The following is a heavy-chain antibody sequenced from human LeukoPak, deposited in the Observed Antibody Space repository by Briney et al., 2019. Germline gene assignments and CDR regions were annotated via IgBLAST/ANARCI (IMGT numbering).Heavy chain of an antibody. D-gene: IGHD3-22*01. CDR3: AREMLLLDAFDI. CDR1: GFTFSSYA. J-gene: IGHJ3*02. V-gene: IGHV3-30-3*01. CDR2: ISYDGSNK. Sequence: GGSLRLSCAASGFTFSSYAMHWVRQAPGKGLEWVAVISYDGSNKYYADSVKGRFTISRDNSKNTLYLQMNSLRAEDTAVYYCAREMLLLDAFDIWGQGTMATVSS.